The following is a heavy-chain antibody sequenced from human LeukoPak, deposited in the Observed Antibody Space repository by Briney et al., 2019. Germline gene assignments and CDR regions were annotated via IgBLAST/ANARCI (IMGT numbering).Heavy chain of an antibody. V-gene: IGHV1-69*05. CDR2: IIPIFGTA. J-gene: IGHJ4*02. Sequence: SEKVSCKGSGGTFSSYAISWVRQAPGQGREWMGRIIPIFGTANYAQKFQGRVTITTDESTSTAYMELSSLRSEDTAVYYCARFQRGGYFDYWGQGTLVTVSS. CDR3: ARFQRGGYFDY. CDR1: GGTFSSYA. D-gene: IGHD1-1*01.